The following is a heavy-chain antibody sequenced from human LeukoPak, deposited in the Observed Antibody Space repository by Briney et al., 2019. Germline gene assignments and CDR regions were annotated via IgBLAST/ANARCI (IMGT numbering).Heavy chain of an antibody. CDR3: ARGDILTGYYSVYYYYMDV. D-gene: IGHD3-9*01. Sequence: ASVKVSCKASGYTFTGYYMHWVRQAPGQGLGWMGRINPNSGGTNYAQKFQGRVTMTRDTSISTAYMELSRLRSDDTAVYYCARGDILTGYYSVYYYYMDVWGKGTTVTVSS. CDR2: INPNSGGT. CDR1: GYTFTGYY. J-gene: IGHJ6*03. V-gene: IGHV1-2*06.